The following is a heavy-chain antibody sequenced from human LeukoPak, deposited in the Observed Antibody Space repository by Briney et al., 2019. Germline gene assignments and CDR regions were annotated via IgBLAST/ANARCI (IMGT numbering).Heavy chain of an antibody. CDR3: ARHHGHQFSDSWYLRGSFDY. CDR1: GASISALY. D-gene: IGHD6-13*01. CDR2: TYYSGRP. Sequence: SETLSLTSAVYGASISALYWGWIRQSPGKGLEWIGYTYYSGRPTYNPSLKSRVTISLDTSKNQFSLRVNSVTAADTAIYYCARHHGHQFSDSWYLRGSFDYWGRGILVAVSS. J-gene: IGHJ4*02. V-gene: IGHV4-59*08.